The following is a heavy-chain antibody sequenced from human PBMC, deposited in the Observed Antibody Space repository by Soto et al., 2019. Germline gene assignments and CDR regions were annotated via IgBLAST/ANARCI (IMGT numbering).Heavy chain of an antibody. D-gene: IGHD3-3*02. J-gene: IGHJ6*02. V-gene: IGHV1-69*12. CDR2: SIPMFPTP. CDR1: GGTFGNSA. CDR3: ARDKDRQQLGGNYYYGIDV. Sequence: QVQLVQSGAEVKKPGSSVTVSCKASGGTFGNSAISWVRQAPGQGLEWMGGSIPMFPTPDYAQKFQGRVTITADESTSTDYMELTSLRSEDTAVYYCARDKDRQQLGGNYYYGIDVWGQGTTVTVSS.